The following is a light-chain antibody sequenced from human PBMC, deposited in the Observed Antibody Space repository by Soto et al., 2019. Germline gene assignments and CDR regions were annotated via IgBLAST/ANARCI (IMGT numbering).Light chain of an antibody. CDR1: QSVSSY. Sequence: EIVLTQSPATLSLSPGERATLSCRASQSVSSYLAWYQQKPGQAPRLLIYDASNRDTGVPARFSGSGSGTDFTLTISSLAPEDFAVYYCRKRSNWPITFGQGTRLEIK. J-gene: IGKJ5*01. V-gene: IGKV3-11*01. CDR3: RKRSNWPIT. CDR2: DAS.